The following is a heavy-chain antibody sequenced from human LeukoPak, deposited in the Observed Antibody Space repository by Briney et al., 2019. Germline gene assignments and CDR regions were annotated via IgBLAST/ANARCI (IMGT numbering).Heavy chain of an antibody. V-gene: IGHV4-59*01. J-gene: IGHJ3*02. D-gene: IGHD3-9*01. CDR3: ARGYYDILTSDAFDI. CDR2: IYYSGST. CDR1: GGSISSYY. Sequence: SETLSLTCTVSGGSISSYYWSWIRQPPGKGLEWVGYIYYSGSTNYNPSLKSRVTISVDTSKNQFSLKLSSVTAADTAVYYCARGYYDILTSDAFDIWGQGTMVTVSS.